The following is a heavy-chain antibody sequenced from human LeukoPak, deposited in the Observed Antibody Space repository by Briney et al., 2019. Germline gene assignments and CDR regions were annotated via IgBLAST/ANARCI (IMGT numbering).Heavy chain of an antibody. V-gene: IGHV1-69*05. CDR2: IVPIFGTA. CDR3: ARQLRFLEWDDY. Sequence: EASVKVSCKASGGTFSSYAISWVRQAPGQGLEWMGGIVPIFGTANYAQKFQGRVTITTDESTSTAYMELSSLRSEDTAVYYCARQLRFLEWDDYWGQGTLVTVSS. CDR1: GGTFSSYA. J-gene: IGHJ4*02. D-gene: IGHD3-3*01.